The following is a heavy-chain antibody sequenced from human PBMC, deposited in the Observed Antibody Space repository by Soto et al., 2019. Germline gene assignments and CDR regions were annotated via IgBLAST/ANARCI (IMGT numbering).Heavy chain of an antibody. CDR3: ARDRRRDMATSNPSLVDY. CDR2: ISAYNGNT. D-gene: IGHD5-12*01. Sequence: QVQLVQSGAEVKKPGASVKVSCKASGYTFTSYGISWVRQAPGQGLEWMGWISAYNGNTNYAQKLQGRVTMTTDTSTSTAYMELRSLRSDDTAVYYCARDRRRDMATSNPSLVDYWGQGTLVTVSS. J-gene: IGHJ4*02. V-gene: IGHV1-18*04. CDR1: GYTFTSYG.